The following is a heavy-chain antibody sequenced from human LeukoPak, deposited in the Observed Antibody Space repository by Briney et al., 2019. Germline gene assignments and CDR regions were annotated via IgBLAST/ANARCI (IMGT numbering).Heavy chain of an antibody. V-gene: IGHV4-61*02. Sequence: SETLSLTCTVSGGSISSGSYYWSWIRQPAGKGLEWIGRIYTSGSTNYNPSLKSRVTISVDTSKNQFSLKLSSVTAADTAVYYCARDIYNWNYGSDAFDIWGQGTMVTVSS. D-gene: IGHD1-7*01. CDR3: ARDIYNWNYGSDAFDI. CDR1: GGSISSGSYY. CDR2: IYTSGST. J-gene: IGHJ3*02.